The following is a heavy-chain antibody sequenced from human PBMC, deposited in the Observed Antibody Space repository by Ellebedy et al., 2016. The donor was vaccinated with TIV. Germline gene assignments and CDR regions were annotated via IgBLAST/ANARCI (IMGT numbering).Heavy chain of an antibody. V-gene: IGHV1-46*04. CDR1: GYTFTSYY. Sequence: ASVKVSCKASGYTFTSYYMHWVRQAPGQGLEWMGIINPSGGRTSYAQKLQGRVTMTRDTSTSTVYMELSSLRSEDTAVYYCATESSVATSYYYYYGMDVWGQGTTVTVSS. CDR2: INPSGGRT. J-gene: IGHJ6*02. CDR3: ATESSVATSYYYYYGMDV. D-gene: IGHD5-12*01.